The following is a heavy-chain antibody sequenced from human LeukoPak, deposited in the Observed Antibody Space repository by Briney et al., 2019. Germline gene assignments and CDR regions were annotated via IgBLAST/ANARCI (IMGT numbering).Heavy chain of an antibody. CDR1: GGSISSSSAY. Sequence: PSETLSLTCTVSGGSISSSSAYWGWIRQPPGKGLEWIGSIYYSKNTYYNPSLKSRVTISADTSKNQFSLTLGPVSATDTAAYYCVSPRGFSYGYFDYWGQGTLVTVSS. CDR3: VSPRGFSYGYFDY. J-gene: IGHJ4*02. D-gene: IGHD5-18*01. V-gene: IGHV4-39*01. CDR2: IYYSKNT.